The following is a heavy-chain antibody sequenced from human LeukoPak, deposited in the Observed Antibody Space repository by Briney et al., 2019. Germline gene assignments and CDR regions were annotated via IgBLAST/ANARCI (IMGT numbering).Heavy chain of an antibody. CDR1: GYTFTSYY. D-gene: IGHD6-6*01. CDR2: ISAYNGNT. CDR3: ARDLGYSSSSATPLDY. V-gene: IGHV1-18*04. Sequence: ASVKVSCKASGYTFTSYYMHWVRQAPGQGLEWMGWISAYNGNTNYAQKLQGRVTMTTDTSTSTACMELRSLRSDDTAVFYCARDLGYSSSSATPLDYWGQGTLVTVSS. J-gene: IGHJ4*02.